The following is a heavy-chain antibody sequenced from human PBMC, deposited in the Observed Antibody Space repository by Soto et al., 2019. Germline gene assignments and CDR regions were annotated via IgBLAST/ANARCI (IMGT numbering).Heavy chain of an antibody. CDR3: ARDHVDEIYDY. CDR2: ISAYNGNT. D-gene: IGHD2-21*01. CDR1: GYXXXXXG. V-gene: IGHV1-18*04. Sequence: VQLVQSGAEVKKPGAXXXXSCKASGYXXXXXGXXXXXXXXXXEXAWMGWISAYNGNTNYAQKLQGRVTMTTDTSTSTAYMELRSLRSDDTAVYYCARDHVDEIYDYWGQGTLVTVSS. J-gene: IGHJ4*02.